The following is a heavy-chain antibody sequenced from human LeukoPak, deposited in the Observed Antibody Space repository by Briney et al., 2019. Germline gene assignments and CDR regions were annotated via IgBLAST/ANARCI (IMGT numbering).Heavy chain of an antibody. J-gene: IGHJ5*02. CDR2: INHSGST. D-gene: IGHD3-22*01. CDR3: ARYYYDSSGTNWFDP. Sequence: PSETLSLTCAVYGGSFSGYYWSWIRQPPGKGLEWIGEINHSGSTNYNPSLKSRVTISVDTSKNQFSLNLSSVTAADTAVYYCARYYYDSSGTNWFDPWGQGTLVTVSS. CDR1: GGSFSGYY. V-gene: IGHV4-34*01.